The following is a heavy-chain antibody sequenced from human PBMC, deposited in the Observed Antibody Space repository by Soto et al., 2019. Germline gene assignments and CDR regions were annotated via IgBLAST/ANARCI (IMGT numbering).Heavy chain of an antibody. V-gene: IGHV3-30*18. Sequence: PGGSLRLSCAASGFTFSSYGMHWVRQTPDKGLEWVAVISHDGNQKYYADFAKGRFTTSRDNARNTLHLQMNSLRPEDTAFFYCVKATLPTAIKFGVDSWGQGPLVTVSS. CDR1: GFTFSSYG. CDR3: VKATLPTAIKFGVDS. D-gene: IGHD2-2*01. CDR2: ISHDGNQK. J-gene: IGHJ5*01.